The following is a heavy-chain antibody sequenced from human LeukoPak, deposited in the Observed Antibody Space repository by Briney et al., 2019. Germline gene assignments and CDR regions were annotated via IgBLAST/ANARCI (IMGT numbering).Heavy chain of an antibody. Sequence: ASVKVSCKASGYTFTSYGISWVRQAPGQGLEWMGWISAYNGNTNYAQKLQGRVTMTTDTSTSTAYMELRSLRSDDTAVYYCARAHYYDSSGYYYAYGYWGQGTLVTVSS. CDR3: ARAHYYDSSGYYYAYGY. CDR2: ISAYNGNT. V-gene: IGHV1-18*01. D-gene: IGHD3-22*01. J-gene: IGHJ4*02. CDR1: GYTFTSYG.